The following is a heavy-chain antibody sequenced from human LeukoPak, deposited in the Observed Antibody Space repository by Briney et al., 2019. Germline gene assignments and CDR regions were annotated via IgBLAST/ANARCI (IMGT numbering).Heavy chain of an antibody. V-gene: IGHV3-53*05. D-gene: IGHD3-22*01. CDR2: IYSGGST. CDR3: ARYPYYYDSSAPGDWYFDL. CDR1: GFTVSSNY. Sequence: GGSLRLSCAASGFTVSSNYMSWVRQAPGKGLEWVSVIYSGGSTYYADSVKGRFTISKDNSKNTLYMRMGSLRAEDTAVYYCARYPYYYDSSAPGDWYFDLWGRGTLVTVSS. J-gene: IGHJ2*01.